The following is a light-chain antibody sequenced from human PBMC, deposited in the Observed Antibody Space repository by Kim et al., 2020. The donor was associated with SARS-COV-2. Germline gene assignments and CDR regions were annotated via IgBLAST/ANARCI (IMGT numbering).Light chain of an antibody. CDR3: QQSYSTPFT. J-gene: IGKJ3*01. CDR1: QSISSY. CDR2: AAS. V-gene: IGKV1-39*01. Sequence: AYVGDRVTITCRASQSISSYLNWYQQKPGKAPKLLIYAASSLQSGVPSRFSGSGSGTDFTLTISSLQPEDFATYYCQQSYSTPFTFGPGTKVDIK.